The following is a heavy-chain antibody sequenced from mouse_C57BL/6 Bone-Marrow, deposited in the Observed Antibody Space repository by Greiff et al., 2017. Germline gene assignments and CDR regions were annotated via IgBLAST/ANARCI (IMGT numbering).Heavy chain of an antibody. D-gene: IGHD2-4*01. CDR3: AKGYDYDYAMGY. Sequence: EVQLQQSGPELVKPGASVKISCTASGYSFTDYNMNWVKQSNGKSLEWIGVINPNYGTTSYNQTFKGKATLTVDQSSSKSYMQLNCLTSEDSAVYYYAKGYDYDYAMGYWDQGTSVTV. J-gene: IGHJ4*01. V-gene: IGHV1-39*01. CDR2: INPNYGTT. CDR1: GYSFTDYN.